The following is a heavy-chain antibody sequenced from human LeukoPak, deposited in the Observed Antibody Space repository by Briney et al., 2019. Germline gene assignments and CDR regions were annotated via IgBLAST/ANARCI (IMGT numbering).Heavy chain of an antibody. CDR1: GGSISSYY. Sequence: SETLSLTCTVSGGSISSYYWSWIRQPPGKGLEWIGYIYYSGSTNYNPSLKSRVTISVDTSKNQFSLKLSSVTAADTAVYYCARTFSSGYFDYWGQGTLVTVSS. CDR2: IYYSGST. J-gene: IGHJ4*02. V-gene: IGHV4-59*08. CDR3: ARTFSSGYFDY. D-gene: IGHD3-22*01.